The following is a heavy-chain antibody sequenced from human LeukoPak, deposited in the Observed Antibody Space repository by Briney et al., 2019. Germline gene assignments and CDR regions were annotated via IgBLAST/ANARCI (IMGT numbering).Heavy chain of an antibody. V-gene: IGHV4-59*08. CDR1: GGSMSRYY. CDR2: IHYSGST. J-gene: IGHJ3*02. D-gene: IGHD3-22*01. CDR3: ARPDSSDYYGILGFDI. Sequence: SETLSLTCTVSGGSMSRYYWSWVRQPPGKGLEWIGYIHYSGSTVYNPSLKSRVTISVDTSKNQFSLKLRSVTAADTAVYYCARPDSSDYYGILGFDIWGQGTMVTVSS.